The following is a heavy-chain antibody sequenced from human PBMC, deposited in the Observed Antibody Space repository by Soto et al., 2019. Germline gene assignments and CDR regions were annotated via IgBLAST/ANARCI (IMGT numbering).Heavy chain of an antibody. CDR3: GKVLVGATGHTDSDS. CDR2: IDYNGVT. V-gene: IGHV4-39*01. J-gene: IGHJ4*02. Sequence: ASETLSLTCTVSGGSISSSSYYWGWIRQPPGRGLEWIGNIDYNGVTYSNPSLKSRVTIPRDTSKNQFSLKLTSVTAADTALYYCGKVLVGATGHTDSDSWGPGTLVTVSS. D-gene: IGHD2-15*01. CDR1: GGSISSSSYY.